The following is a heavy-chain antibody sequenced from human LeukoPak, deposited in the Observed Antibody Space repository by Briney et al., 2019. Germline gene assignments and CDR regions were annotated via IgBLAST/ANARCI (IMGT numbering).Heavy chain of an antibody. CDR1: GFTFSDYW. V-gene: IGHV3-74*01. CDR3: ARGFTIFGVVNDAFDI. J-gene: IGHJ3*02. Sequence: PGGSRRLSCAASGFTFSDYWMHRVRQAPGKGLGWVSRIDSDGSSTSNADSVKGGFTISRDNAKNTVYLQMDSLRAEDTAVYYCARGFTIFGVVNDAFDIWGQGTMVTVSS. D-gene: IGHD3-3*01. CDR2: IDSDGSST.